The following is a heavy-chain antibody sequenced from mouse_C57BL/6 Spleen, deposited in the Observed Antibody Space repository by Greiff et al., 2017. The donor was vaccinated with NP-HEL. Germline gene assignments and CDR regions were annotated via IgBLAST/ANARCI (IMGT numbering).Heavy chain of an antibody. CDR1: GFSLTSYG. J-gene: IGHJ4*01. CDR2: IWSGGST. D-gene: IGHD1-1*01. V-gene: IGHV2-2*01. CDR3: ARNRNYGSSLYYYAMDY. Sequence: QVQLKQSGPGLVQPSQSLSITCTVSGFSLTSYGVHWVRQSPGKGLEWLGVIWSGGSTDYNAAFISRLSISKDNSKSQVFFKMNSLQADDTAIYYCARNRNYGSSLYYYAMDYWGQGTSVTVSS.